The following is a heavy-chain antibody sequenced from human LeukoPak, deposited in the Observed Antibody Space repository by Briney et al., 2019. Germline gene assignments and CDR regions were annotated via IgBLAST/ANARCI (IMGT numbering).Heavy chain of an antibody. CDR3: AKISGYSTSWTPDY. D-gene: IGHD6-13*01. CDR1: GGSSSSYY. Sequence: KTSETLSLTCTVSGGSSSSYYWSWIRQPPGKGLEWIGYIYYSGSTNYNPSLKSRVTISVDTSKNQFSLKLSSVTAADTAVYYCAKISGYSTSWTPDYWGQGTLVTVSS. J-gene: IGHJ4*02. CDR2: IYYSGST. V-gene: IGHV4-59*01.